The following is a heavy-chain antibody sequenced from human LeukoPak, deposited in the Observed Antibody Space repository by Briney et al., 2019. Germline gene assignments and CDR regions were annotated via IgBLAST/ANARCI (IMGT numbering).Heavy chain of an antibody. CDR3: ARSRSSSWNWFDP. CDR1: GGSISSTNYY. J-gene: IGHJ5*02. V-gene: IGHV4-39*01. CDR2: IYYSGST. D-gene: IGHD6-13*01. Sequence: PSETLSLTCTVSGGSISSTNYYWGWIRQPPGKGLEWIGSIYYSGSTYYNPSLKSRVTISVDTSKNQFSLKLSSVTAADTAVYYCARSRSSSWNWFDPWGQGTLVTVSS.